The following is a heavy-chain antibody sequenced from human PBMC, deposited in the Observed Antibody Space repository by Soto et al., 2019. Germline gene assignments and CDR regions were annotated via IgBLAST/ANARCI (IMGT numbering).Heavy chain of an antibody. CDR3: ARLCIVGATPYFDY. V-gene: IGHV4-39*01. J-gene: IGHJ4*02. D-gene: IGHD1-26*01. Sequence: SETLSLTCTVSGGSISSSSYYWGWIRQPPGKGLEWIGSIYYSGSTYYNPSLKSRVTISVDTSKNQFSLKLSSVTAADTAVYYCARLCIVGATPYFDYWGQGTLVTVSS. CDR1: GGSISSSSYY. CDR2: IYYSGST.